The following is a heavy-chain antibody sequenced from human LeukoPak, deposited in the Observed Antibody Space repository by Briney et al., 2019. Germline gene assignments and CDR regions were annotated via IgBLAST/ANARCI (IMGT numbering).Heavy chain of an antibody. CDR1: GFTFDDYA. V-gene: IGHV3-9*01. CDR2: ISWNSGNI. J-gene: IGHJ4*01. D-gene: IGHD1-1*01. Sequence: GGSLRLSCEASGFTFDDYAMHWVRQAPGKGLEWVSGISWNSGNIDYADSVKGRFTISRDNAKNSLYLQMNSLRTEDTAFYYCAKGTEGLATTDFDYWGQGTLVTVSS. CDR3: AKGTEGLATTDFDY.